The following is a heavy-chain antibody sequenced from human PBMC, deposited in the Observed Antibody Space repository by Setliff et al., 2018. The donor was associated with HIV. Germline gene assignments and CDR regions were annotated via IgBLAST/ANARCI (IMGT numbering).Heavy chain of an antibody. J-gene: IGHJ4*02. V-gene: IGHV1-69*10. CDR3: ARDKGIREAASLDY. CDR1: GGTFSDFR. Sequence: ASVMVSCKASGGTFSDFRITWVRQAPGQGLEWMGEITPFVGITNYAQKFQGRVTISADESTATAYIELSSLTSQDTAVYYCARDKGIREAASLDYWGQGSLVTVSS. D-gene: IGHD6-13*01. CDR2: ITPFVGIT.